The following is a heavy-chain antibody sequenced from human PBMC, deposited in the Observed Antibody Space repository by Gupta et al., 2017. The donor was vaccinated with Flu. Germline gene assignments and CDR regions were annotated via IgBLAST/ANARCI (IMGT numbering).Heavy chain of an antibody. V-gene: IGHV1-69*01. CDR2: IIPIFGTA. CDR3: ARDGTNYYDSSGYYQPGAYGMDV. J-gene: IGHJ6*02. CDR1: GGTFSSYA. D-gene: IGHD3-22*01. Sequence: QVQLVQSGAEVKKPGSSVKVSCKASGGTFSSYAISWVRQAPGQGLEWMGGIIPIFGTANYAQKFQGRVTITADESTSTAYMELSSLRSEDTAVYYCARDGTNYYDSSGYYQPGAYGMDVWGQGTTVTVSS.